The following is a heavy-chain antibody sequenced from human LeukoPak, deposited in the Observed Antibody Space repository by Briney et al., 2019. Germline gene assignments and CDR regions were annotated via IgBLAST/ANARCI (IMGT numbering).Heavy chain of an antibody. Sequence: SVKVSCKASGGTFSSYAISWVRQAPGQGLEWMGGIIPIFGTANYAQKFQGSVTITADESTSTAYMELSSLRSEDTAVYYCARGKYSSSWRRYYYYGMDVWGQGTTVTVSS. CDR2: IIPIFGTA. D-gene: IGHD6-13*01. CDR1: GGTFSSYA. CDR3: ARGKYSSSWRRYYYYGMDV. J-gene: IGHJ6*02. V-gene: IGHV1-69*01.